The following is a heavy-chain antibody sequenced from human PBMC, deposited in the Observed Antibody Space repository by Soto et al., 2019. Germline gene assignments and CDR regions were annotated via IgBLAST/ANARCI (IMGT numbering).Heavy chain of an antibody. Sequence: GESLKISCKGSGYSFTSYWISWVRQMPGKGLEWMGRIDPSVSYTNYSPSFQGHVTISADKSISTAYLQWSSLKASDTAMYYCARRSISWFDYYYYYGMDVWGQGTTVTVSS. V-gene: IGHV5-10-1*01. CDR1: GYSFTSYW. CDR2: IDPSVSYT. CDR3: ARRSISWFDYYYYYGMDV. J-gene: IGHJ6*02. D-gene: IGHD6-13*01.